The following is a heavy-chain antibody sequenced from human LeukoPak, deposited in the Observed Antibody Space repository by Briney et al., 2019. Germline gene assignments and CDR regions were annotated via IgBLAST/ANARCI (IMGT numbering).Heavy chain of an antibody. V-gene: IGHV3-15*01. D-gene: IGHD4-23*01. Sequence: PGGSLRLSCTASGFTFSSYWMSWVRQAPGKGLEWVGRIKSTTVGGTTEYAAPVKGRFTISRDDPKNTVYLQMNSLKTEDTAVYYCTTGPGNSGYWGQGTLVTVSS. J-gene: IGHJ4*02. CDR1: GFTFSSYW. CDR3: TTGPGNSGY. CDR2: IKSTTVGGTT.